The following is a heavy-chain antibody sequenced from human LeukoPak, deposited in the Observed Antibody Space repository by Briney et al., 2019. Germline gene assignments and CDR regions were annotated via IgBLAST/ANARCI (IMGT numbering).Heavy chain of an antibody. CDR2: ISSSGSTI. J-gene: IGHJ6*02. V-gene: IGHV3-11*01. CDR1: GFTFSDYY. Sequence: GGSLRLSCAASGFTFSDYYMSWIRQAPGKGLEWVSYISSSGSTIYYADSVKGRFTISRDNAKNSLYLQMNSLRAEDTAVYYCARDRAPYSGYDQYYYYGMDVWGQGTTVTVSS. D-gene: IGHD5-12*01. CDR3: ARDRAPYSGYDQYYYYGMDV.